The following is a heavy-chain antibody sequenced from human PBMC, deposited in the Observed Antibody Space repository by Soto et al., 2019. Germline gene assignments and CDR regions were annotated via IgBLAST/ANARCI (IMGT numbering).Heavy chain of an antibody. Sequence: GGSLRLSCAASGFTFDNYAMSWVRQAPGKGLEWVSGISGSGISTYYADSVKGRFTISRDNSKNTLYLQMNDLTGEDTAMYFCARDHGGYNYGPFDYWGQGTLVTVSS. CDR1: GFTFDNYA. J-gene: IGHJ4*02. V-gene: IGHV3-23*01. CDR3: ARDHGGYNYGPFDY. CDR2: ISGSGIST. D-gene: IGHD5-18*01.